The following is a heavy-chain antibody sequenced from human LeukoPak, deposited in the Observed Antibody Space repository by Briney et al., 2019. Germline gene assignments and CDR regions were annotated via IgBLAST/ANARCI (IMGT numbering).Heavy chain of an antibody. V-gene: IGHV4-34*01. CDR1: GGSFSGYY. Sequence: PPETLSLTCAVYGGSFSGYYWSWIRQPPGKGLEWIGEINHSGSTNYNPSLKSRVTISVDTSKNQFSLKLSSVTAADTAVYYCARGRGYCSSTSCYTAFDYWGQGTLVTVSS. CDR3: ARGRGYCSSTSCYTAFDY. D-gene: IGHD2-2*02. J-gene: IGHJ4*02. CDR2: INHSGST.